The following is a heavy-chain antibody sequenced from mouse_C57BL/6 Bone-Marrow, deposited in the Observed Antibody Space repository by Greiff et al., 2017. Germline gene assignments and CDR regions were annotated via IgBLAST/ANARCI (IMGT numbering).Heavy chain of an antibody. J-gene: IGHJ3*01. Sequence: EVMLVESGGGLVQPGGSLKLSCAASGFTFSDYGMAWVRQAPKKGPEWVAFISNLAYSIYYADTVKGRFTISRENAKNTLYLEMSSLRSEDTAMYYCARQGYYGSPFAYWGQGTLVTVSA. CDR2: ISNLAYSI. V-gene: IGHV5-15*04. CDR3: ARQGYYGSPFAY. D-gene: IGHD1-1*01. CDR1: GFTFSDYG.